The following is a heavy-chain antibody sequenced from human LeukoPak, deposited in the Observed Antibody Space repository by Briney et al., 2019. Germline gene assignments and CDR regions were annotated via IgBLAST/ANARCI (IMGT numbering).Heavy chain of an antibody. CDR2: IHYDGSIK. CDR1: GFPFNDYV. Sequence: GRSLRLSCTVSGFPFNDYVIHWVRQAPGKGLEWVAYIHYDGSIKFYADSVNGRFIISRDNSRSTLYLQMDSLRGEDTAIYYCSKEGVRCCHDDSWGRGTQVTVSS. D-gene: IGHD2-8*01. J-gene: IGHJ5*01. V-gene: IGHV3-30*02. CDR3: SKEGVRCCHDDS.